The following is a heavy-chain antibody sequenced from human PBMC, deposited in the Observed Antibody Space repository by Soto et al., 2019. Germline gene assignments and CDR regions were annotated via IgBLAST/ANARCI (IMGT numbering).Heavy chain of an antibody. Sequence: GGSLRLSCAASGFSFSSYSLNWVRQAPGKGLEWVSSISSISSYIYYADSVKGRFTTSRDNAKNSLYLQMNSLRGEDTAVYYCARDRDYYYGMDVWGQGTTVTVYS. CDR3: ARDRDYYYGMDV. V-gene: IGHV3-21*01. J-gene: IGHJ6*02. CDR2: ISSISSYI. CDR1: GFSFSSYS.